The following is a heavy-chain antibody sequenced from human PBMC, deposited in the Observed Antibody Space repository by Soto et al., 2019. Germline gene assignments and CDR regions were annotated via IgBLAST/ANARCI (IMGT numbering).Heavy chain of an antibody. J-gene: IGHJ3*02. V-gene: IGHV1-18*01. D-gene: IGHD3-3*01. Sequence: ASVKVSCKASGYTFTSYGISWVRQAPGQGLEWMGWISAYNGNTNYAQKLQGRVTMTTDTSTSTAYMELRSLRSDDTAVYYCAALQDFWSDYYNPGAFDIWGQGTMVTVSS. CDR3: AALQDFWSDYYNPGAFDI. CDR1: GYTFTSYG. CDR2: ISAYNGNT.